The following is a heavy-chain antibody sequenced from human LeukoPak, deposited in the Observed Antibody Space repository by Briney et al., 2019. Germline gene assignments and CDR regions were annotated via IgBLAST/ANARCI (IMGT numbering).Heavy chain of an antibody. D-gene: IGHD3-10*01. V-gene: IGHV3-21*01. CDR1: GFTFSSYS. CDR3: ARSRSGKYYFDY. J-gene: IGHJ4*02. Sequence: GGSLRLSCAASGFTFSSYSMNWVRQAPGKGLKWVSSISSSSSYIYYADSVKGRFTISRDNAKNSLYLQMNSLRAEDTAVYYCARSRSGKYYFDYWGQGTLVTVSS. CDR2: ISSSSSYI.